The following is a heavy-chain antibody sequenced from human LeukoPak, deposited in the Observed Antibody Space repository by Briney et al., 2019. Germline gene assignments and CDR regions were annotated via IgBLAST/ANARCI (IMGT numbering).Heavy chain of an antibody. J-gene: IGHJ1*01. CDR1: GGSISSDNW. CDR3: ATNGWYCLDH. Sequence: PSGTLSLTCAVSGGSISSDNWWSWVRQPPGKGLEWIGEIYHSGSTNYNPSLQSRVTISVDKSNTHFSLRLTSVTAADTAVYYCATNGWYCLDHWGQGALVTVSS. D-gene: IGHD6-19*01. V-gene: IGHV4-4*02. CDR2: IYHSGST.